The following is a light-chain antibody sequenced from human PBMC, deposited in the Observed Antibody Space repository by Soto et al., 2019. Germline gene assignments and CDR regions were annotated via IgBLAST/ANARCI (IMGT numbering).Light chain of an antibody. J-gene: IGKJ5*01. CDR2: DAS. CDR3: QQYDNLPIT. V-gene: IGKV1-33*01. Sequence: DIQMTQSPSSLSASVGDRVTITCQASQDISNYLNWYQQKPGKAPKLLIYDASNLETGVPSRFSGSGSGTDFTFTINSLQPEDIAKYYCQQYDNLPITFGQGTRLEIK. CDR1: QDISNY.